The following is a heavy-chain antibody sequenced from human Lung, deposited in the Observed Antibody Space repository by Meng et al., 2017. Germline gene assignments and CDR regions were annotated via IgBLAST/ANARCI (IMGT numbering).Heavy chain of an antibody. J-gene: IGHJ4*02. Sequence: VQLVGSGGGLVQPGGSLRLSCAASGFTFSSSNMHWVRQTPGEGLVWVSRINTDASITTYADSVKGRFTISRDDAKNTVYLQMNSLRAEDTAVYYCARDADWVIFDHWGQGALVTVSS. D-gene: IGHD3-9*01. CDR3: ARDADWVIFDH. CDR2: INTDASIT. V-gene: IGHV3-74*01. CDR1: GFTFSSSN.